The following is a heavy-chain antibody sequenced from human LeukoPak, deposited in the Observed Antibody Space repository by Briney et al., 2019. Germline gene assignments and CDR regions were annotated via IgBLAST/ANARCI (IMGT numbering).Heavy chain of an antibody. Sequence: HWASVKVSCKASGGTFSSYAISWVRQAPGQGLEWMGWINANSGGTNCAQKFQGRVTMTRDTSITTVYMELSRLRSDNTAVYYCERDPYDSSGYVEEKPDYWGQGTLVTVSS. J-gene: IGHJ4*02. CDR1: GGTFSSYA. CDR2: INANSGGT. CDR3: ERDPYDSSGYVEEKPDY. D-gene: IGHD3-22*01. V-gene: IGHV1-2*02.